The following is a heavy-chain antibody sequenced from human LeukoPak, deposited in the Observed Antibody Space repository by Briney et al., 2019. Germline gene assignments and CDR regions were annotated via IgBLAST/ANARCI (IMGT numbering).Heavy chain of an antibody. CDR2: IKQDGSEK. CDR1: GFTFSSYW. CDR3: ARDRGYYYFDY. Sequence: GGSLRLYCAASGFTFSSYWMSWVRQAPGKGLEWVANIKQDGSEKYYVDSVKGRFTISRDNAKNSLYLQMNSLRAEDTAVYYCARDRGYYYFDYWGQGTLVTVSS. J-gene: IGHJ4*02. D-gene: IGHD3-22*01. V-gene: IGHV3-7*01.